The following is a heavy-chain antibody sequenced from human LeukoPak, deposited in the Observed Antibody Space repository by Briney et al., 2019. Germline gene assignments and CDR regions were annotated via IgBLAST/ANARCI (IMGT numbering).Heavy chain of an antibody. V-gene: IGHV4-31*03. CDR1: GGSISSGGYY. Sequence: PSETLSLTCTVSGGSISSGGYYWSWIRQHPGKGLEWIGYIYYSGSTYYNPSLESRVTISVDTSKNQFSLKLSSVTAADTAVYYCAREHIGRYYYYMDVWGKGTTVTVSS. J-gene: IGHJ6*03. CDR2: IYYSGST. CDR3: AREHIGRYYYYMDV. D-gene: IGHD5-12*01.